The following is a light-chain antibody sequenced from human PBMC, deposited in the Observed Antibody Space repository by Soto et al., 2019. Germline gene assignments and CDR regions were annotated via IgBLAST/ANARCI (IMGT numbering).Light chain of an antibody. J-gene: IGLJ1*01. Sequence: QSVLAQSPSVSAAPGQRVTISCSGSSSNIPYQFVSWYQQFPGMAPTLLIYDNTRRPSGVPDRFSATKSGPSATLDIAGLQTADEAVYYCASWDIALDGFVFGPGTKLTVL. CDR2: DNT. CDR3: ASWDIALDGFV. CDR1: SSNIPYQF. V-gene: IGLV1-51*01.